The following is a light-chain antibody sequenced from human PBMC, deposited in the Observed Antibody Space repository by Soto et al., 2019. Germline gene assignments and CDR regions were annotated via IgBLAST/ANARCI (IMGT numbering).Light chain of an antibody. CDR2: DAS. V-gene: IGKV1-5*01. J-gene: IGKJ4*01. CDR3: QQYDNYKPLT. Sequence: DIQMTQSPCSLSASVGEGFTITCRSSQSISSWLAWYQQKPGKAPKLLIFDASSLESGTPSRFSGRRSGTQFTLTINGLQPDDFATYYCQQYDNYKPLTFGGGTKVDI. CDR1: QSISSW.